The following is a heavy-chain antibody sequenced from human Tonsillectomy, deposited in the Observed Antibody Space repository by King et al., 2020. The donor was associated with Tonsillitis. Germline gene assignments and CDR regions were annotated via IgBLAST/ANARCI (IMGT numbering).Heavy chain of an antibody. V-gene: IGHV3-7*01. CDR3: AARSCSSTACYAASWNSFDN. Sequence: VQLVESGGGLVQPGGSLRLSCAASGLTFSKYWMTWVRQAPGKGLEWVANIKEDGSEKYYVDSVKGRFTLARDNAKNSLYLQMKSLRAEDTAVYSCAARSCSSTACYAASWNSFDNWGQGKVVTVSS. D-gene: IGHD2-2*01. CDR1: GLTFSKYW. J-gene: IGHJ4*02. CDR2: IKEDGSEK.